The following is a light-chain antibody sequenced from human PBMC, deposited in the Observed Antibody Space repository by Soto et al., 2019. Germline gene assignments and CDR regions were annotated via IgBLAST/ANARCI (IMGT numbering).Light chain of an antibody. CDR3: QQYGSSPPT. CDR1: QSVSSSY. J-gene: IGKJ1*01. Sequence: EIVLTQSPGTLSLSPGERATLSCRASQSVSSSYLAWYQQKPGQAPRLLIYGASSRATGIPDWFSGSGSGTDFTLTIGRLEPEDFAVYYCQQYGSSPPTFGQGTKVDIK. V-gene: IGKV3-20*01. CDR2: GAS.